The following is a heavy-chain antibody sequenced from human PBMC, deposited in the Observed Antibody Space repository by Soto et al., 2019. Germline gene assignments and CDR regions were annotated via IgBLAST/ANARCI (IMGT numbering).Heavy chain of an antibody. CDR1: GYTFTNYV. CDR2: VSAYNGER. J-gene: IGHJ4*01. V-gene: IGHV1-18*01. CDR3: SRGTSRPAAGDY. D-gene: IGHD2-2*01. Sequence: QVQLVRSGAEVKKPGASVKVSCKASGYTFTNYVSNWVRQAPGQGLEWLGWVSAYNGERRYAQRVQARVIMTTDTSTTTAYMELRSLTSDDTAVYYCSRGTSRPAAGDYWGPGTRVTVSS.